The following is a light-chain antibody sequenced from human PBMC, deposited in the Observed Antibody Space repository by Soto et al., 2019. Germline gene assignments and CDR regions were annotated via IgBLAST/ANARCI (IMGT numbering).Light chain of an antibody. CDR3: QVWDSGSAHVV. CDR2: SDT. V-gene: IGLV3-21*04. Sequence: SYERTQPPSVSVAPGKTASISCGGNNIGSKGVHWYQQKPGQAPVLVIYSDTDRPPVIPERFSGSNSANLATLTISRVEAGDEADYYCQVWDSGSAHVVFGGGTKLTVL. CDR1: NIGSKG. J-gene: IGLJ2*01.